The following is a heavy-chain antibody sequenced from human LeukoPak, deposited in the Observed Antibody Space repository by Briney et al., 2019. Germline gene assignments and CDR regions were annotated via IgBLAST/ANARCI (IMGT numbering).Heavy chain of an antibody. V-gene: IGHV3-7*01. CDR3: ARDVATISNWFDP. J-gene: IGHJ5*02. Sequence: GGSLRLSCAASRFTFSSYAMSWVRQAPGKGLEWVANINQDGSEKYYVDSVKGRFTISRDNAKNSLYLQMNSLRAEDTAVYYCARDVATISNWFDPWGQGTLVTVSS. D-gene: IGHD5-24*01. CDR2: INQDGSEK. CDR1: RFTFSSYA.